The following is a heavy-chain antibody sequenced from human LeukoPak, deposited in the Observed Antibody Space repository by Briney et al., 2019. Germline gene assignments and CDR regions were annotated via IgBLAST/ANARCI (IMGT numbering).Heavy chain of an antibody. V-gene: IGHV4-59*01. CDR1: GVSISTYY. J-gene: IGHJ4*02. CDR3: ARGLDWGVVVPAVAFDY. D-gene: IGHD2-2*01. CDR2: IYYSGST. Sequence: SETLSLTCAVSGVSISTYYWSWVRQPPGKGLEWIGYIYYSGSTDYNPSLKSRVTMSVDTSKNQFSLKLSPVTAADTAVYYCARGLDWGVVVPAVAFDYWGQGTLVTVSS.